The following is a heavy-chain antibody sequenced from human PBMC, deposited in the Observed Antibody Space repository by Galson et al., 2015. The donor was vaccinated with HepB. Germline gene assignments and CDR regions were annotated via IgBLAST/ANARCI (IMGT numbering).Heavy chain of an antibody. CDR1: EFTFSNYA. J-gene: IGHJ4*02. D-gene: IGHD2-2*01. Sequence: SLRLSCAASEFTFSNYAMHWARQVPGKGLEWVAVLSYDGGSILYADSVKGRFIISRDNSKNTLHLQMNSLTADDTAVYYCAREQRYCSSTSCPSARGLFDYWGQGTLVTVSS. CDR3: AREQRYCSSTSCPSARGLFDY. CDR2: LSYDGGSI. V-gene: IGHV3-30-3*01.